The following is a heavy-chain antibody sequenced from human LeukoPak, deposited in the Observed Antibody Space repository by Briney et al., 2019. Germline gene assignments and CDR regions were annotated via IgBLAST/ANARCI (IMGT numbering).Heavy chain of an antibody. D-gene: IGHD3-3*02. Sequence: GGSLRLSCAASGFTFSSYAMHWVRQAPGKGLEYVSGISNTGGNTYYANSVKGRSTISRDNSKNTLFLQMGSLRPEDMAVYNCAREFIISLSFYQCGHGTLVTVSS. CDR1: GFTFSSYA. V-gene: IGHV3-64*01. CDR3: AREFIISLSFYQ. J-gene: IGHJ4*03. CDR2: ISNTGGNT.